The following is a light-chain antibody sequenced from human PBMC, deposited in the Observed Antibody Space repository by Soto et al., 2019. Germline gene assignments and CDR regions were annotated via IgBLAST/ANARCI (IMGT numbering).Light chain of an antibody. J-gene: IGKJ5*01. CDR3: QQIYNTPLA. Sequence: DTQMTQSPLFLSASVGDRVTITCRASQSISSYVNWYQHKPGKAPKLLIYAASRLQSGVPSRFSGSGSGIDFTLTISSLQPEDFATYYCQQIYNTPLAFGQGTRLEIK. V-gene: IGKV1-39*01. CDR2: AAS. CDR1: QSISSY.